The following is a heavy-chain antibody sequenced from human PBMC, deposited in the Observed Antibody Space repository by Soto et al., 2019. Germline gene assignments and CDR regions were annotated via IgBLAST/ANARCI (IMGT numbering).Heavy chain of an antibody. CDR1: GFTFSIYS. V-gene: IGHV3-21*01. Sequence: GGSLRLSCAATGFTFSIYSLNWVRQAPGKGLEWVSSISSRSSYIYYADSVKGRFTISRDNAKNSLYLQMNSLRAEDTAVYYCARDLSPADSPAAGDFDPWGQGTLVTVSS. CDR2: ISSRSSYI. J-gene: IGHJ5*02. CDR3: ARDLSPADSPAAGDFDP. D-gene: IGHD2-21*02.